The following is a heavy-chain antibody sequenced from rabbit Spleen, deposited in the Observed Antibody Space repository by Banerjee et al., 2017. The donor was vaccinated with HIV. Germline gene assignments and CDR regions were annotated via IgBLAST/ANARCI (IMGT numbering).Heavy chain of an antibody. Sequence: QEQLKETGGGLVKPEGSLKLSCTASGFSFSNKAVMCWVRQAPGKGLEWIACINVATGKPVYATWAKGRFTISRTSSTTVTLRMTSLTAADTATYFCARDLVGVIGWNFYLWGPGTLVTVS. D-gene: IGHD1-1*01. V-gene: IGHV1S45*01. CDR3: ARDLVGVIGWNFYL. J-gene: IGHJ4*01. CDR2: INVATGKP. CDR1: GFSFSNKAV.